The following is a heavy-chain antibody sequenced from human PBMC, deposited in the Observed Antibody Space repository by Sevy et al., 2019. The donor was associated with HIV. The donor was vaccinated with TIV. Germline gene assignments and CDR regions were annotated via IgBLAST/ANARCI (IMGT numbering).Heavy chain of an antibody. CDR3: AREVGGFNWRPYYFDS. CDR1: GFRFTDYW. V-gene: IGHV3-7*01. CDR2: IKQDESEK. J-gene: IGHJ4*02. Sequence: GGSLRLSCAASGFRFTDYWMSWVRQTPGKGLGWVATIKQDESEKYYVDSVKGRFAISRDNGKNSVSLQMNGLRVEDTALYYCAREVGGFNWRPYYFDSWGQGTLVTVSS. D-gene: IGHD3-16*01.